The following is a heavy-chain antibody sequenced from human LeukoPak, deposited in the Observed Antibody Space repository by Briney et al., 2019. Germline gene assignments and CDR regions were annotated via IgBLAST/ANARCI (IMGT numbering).Heavy chain of an antibody. D-gene: IGHD3-10*01. J-gene: IGHJ4*02. CDR3: ANENYYGSGSYADH. V-gene: IGHV3-30*18. CDR2: ISYDGSNK. Sequence: GGSLRLSCAASGFTFSSYGMHWVRQAPGKGLEWVAVISYDGSNKYYADSVKGRFTISRDNSKNTLYLQMNSLRAEDTAVYYCANENYYGSGSYADHWGQGTLVTVSS. CDR1: GFTFSSYG.